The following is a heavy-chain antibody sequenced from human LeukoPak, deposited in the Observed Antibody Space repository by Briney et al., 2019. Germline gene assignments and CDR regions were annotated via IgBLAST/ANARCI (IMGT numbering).Heavy chain of an antibody. V-gene: IGHV4-34*01. Sequence: QASETLSLTCAVCGRSFSGYYWSWIRQPPGKGLEWIGEVNHRGSTKYNPSLKSRVTISVDTSRTQFSLKLNSVTAADMAVYYCTLRGDYGDYVPDFDYWGQGTLVTVSS. CDR3: TLRGDYGDYVPDFDY. CDR2: VNHRGST. J-gene: IGHJ4*02. CDR1: GRSFSGYY. D-gene: IGHD4-17*01.